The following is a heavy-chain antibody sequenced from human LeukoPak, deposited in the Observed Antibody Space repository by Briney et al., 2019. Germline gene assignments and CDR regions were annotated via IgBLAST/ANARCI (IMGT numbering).Heavy chain of an antibody. D-gene: IGHD1-26*01. J-gene: IGHJ4*02. Sequence: GGSLRLACAASGFTFSSYSMNWVRQAPGKGLEWVSSISSSSSYIYYADSVKGRFTISRDNAKNSLYLQMNSLRAEDTAVYYCARAVGATTVDYWGQGTLVTVSS. V-gene: IGHV3-21*01. CDR1: GFTFSSYS. CDR3: ARAVGATTVDY. CDR2: ISSSSSYI.